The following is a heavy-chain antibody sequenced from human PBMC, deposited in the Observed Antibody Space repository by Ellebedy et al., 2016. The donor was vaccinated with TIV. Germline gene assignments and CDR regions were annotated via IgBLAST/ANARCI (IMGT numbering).Heavy chain of an antibody. J-gene: IGHJ6*02. CDR2: IYHSSAST. CDR3: ARAARVTTPTPNSFFFAMDG. Sequence: SETLSLTXTVSGASISSGPFYWSWIRQHPGEGLEWIGYIYHSSASTYYNPSLKSRLLISADTSKNQFSLNLTSVTVADTAVYYCARAARVTTPTPNSFFFAMDGWGQGTTVTVSS. CDR1: GASISSGPFY. V-gene: IGHV4-31*03. D-gene: IGHD1-26*01.